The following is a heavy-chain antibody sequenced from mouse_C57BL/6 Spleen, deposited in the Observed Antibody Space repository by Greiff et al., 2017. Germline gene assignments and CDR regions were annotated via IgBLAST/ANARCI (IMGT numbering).Heavy chain of an antibody. CDR1: GYTFTSYW. V-gene: IGHV1-74*01. CDR3: AISDDGYYVGAMDY. CDR2: IHPSDSDT. D-gene: IGHD2-3*01. Sequence: QVQLQQPGAELVKPGASVKVSCKASGYTFTSYWMHWVKQRPGQGLEWIGMIHPSDSDTNYNQKFKGKATLTVDKSSSTAYMQLSSLTSEDSAVYYCAISDDGYYVGAMDYWGQGTSVTVSS. J-gene: IGHJ4*01.